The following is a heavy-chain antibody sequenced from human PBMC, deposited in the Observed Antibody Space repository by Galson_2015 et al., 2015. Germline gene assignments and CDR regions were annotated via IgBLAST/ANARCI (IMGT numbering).Heavy chain of an antibody. V-gene: IGHV5-51*03. CDR3: ARRRDYYDSSGYYSILRGPDAFEI. CDR2: IYPGDSDT. Sequence: QSGAEVKKPGESLMISCKGSGYRFTSDWVGGVRQMPGEGLEWLGIIYPGDSDTRYSPAFQGQVTNSADKSISTAYQQWSSLKVSDAAMYYCARRRDYYDSSGYYSILRGPDAFEIWGQGTMVTVSS. D-gene: IGHD3-22*01. J-gene: IGHJ3*02. CDR1: GYRFTSDW.